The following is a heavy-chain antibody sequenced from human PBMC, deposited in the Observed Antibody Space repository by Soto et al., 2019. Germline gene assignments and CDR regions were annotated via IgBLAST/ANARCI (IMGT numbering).Heavy chain of an antibody. CDR1: GYSFTSYW. J-gene: IGHJ6*02. Sequence: GESLKISCKGSGYSFTSYWIGWVRQMPGKGLEWMGIIYPGDPDTRYSPSFQGQVTISADKSISTAYLQWSSLKASDTAMYYCARRRGDCSSTSCRPPLYDGMDVWGQGTTVTVSS. CDR3: ARRRGDCSSTSCRPPLYDGMDV. D-gene: IGHD2-2*01. CDR2: IYPGDPDT. V-gene: IGHV5-51*01.